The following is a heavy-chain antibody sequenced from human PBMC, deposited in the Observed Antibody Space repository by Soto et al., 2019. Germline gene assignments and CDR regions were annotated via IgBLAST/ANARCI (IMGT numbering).Heavy chain of an antibody. V-gene: IGHV1-8*01. Sequence: ASVKVSCKASGYTFSDFDINWLRQASGQGTEWMGWMNAKSGDTFFAQRFQGKFNMTWDTSLSTAYMEVGSLTSDDTALYYCAPGTPSHSAGFDVSGPGTTVTVSS. CDR1: GYTFSDFD. J-gene: IGHJ6*02. CDR3: APGTPSHSAGFDV. CDR2: MNAKSGDT. D-gene: IGHD2-21*01.